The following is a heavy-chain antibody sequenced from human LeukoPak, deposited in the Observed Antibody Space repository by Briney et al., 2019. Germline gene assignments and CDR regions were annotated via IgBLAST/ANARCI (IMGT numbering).Heavy chain of an antibody. V-gene: IGHV1-18*01. Sequence: GASVTVSCTASGYTFTSYDISWVRQAPGQGLEWMGWISAYNGNTNYAQKLQGRVTMTTDTSTSTAYMELRSLRSDDTAVYYCARAHYYDSSGYYTPIDIWGQGTMVTVSS. CDR1: GYTFTSYD. CDR2: ISAYNGNT. D-gene: IGHD3-22*01. CDR3: ARAHYYDSSGYYTPIDI. J-gene: IGHJ3*02.